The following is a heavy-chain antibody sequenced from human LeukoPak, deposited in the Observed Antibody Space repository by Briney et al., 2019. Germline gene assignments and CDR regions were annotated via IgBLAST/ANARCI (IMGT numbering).Heavy chain of an antibody. CDR1: GGSITTYY. Sequence: SENLSLTCTVSGGSITTYYWSWIRQPPGKGLEWIGFIFYSGSTNYNPSLKSRVTISLNTSKTQFSLKLSSVTAADMAVYYCARGTFWSGYYHDYWGQGTLVTVSS. D-gene: IGHD3-3*01. CDR3: ARGTFWSGYYHDY. V-gene: IGHV4-59*01. J-gene: IGHJ4*02. CDR2: IFYSGST.